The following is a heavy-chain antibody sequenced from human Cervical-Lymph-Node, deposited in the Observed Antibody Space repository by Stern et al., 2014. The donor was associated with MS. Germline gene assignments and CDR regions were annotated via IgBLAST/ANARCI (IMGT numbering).Heavy chain of an antibody. V-gene: IGHV3-72*01. J-gene: IGHJ4*02. CDR2: SRNKANSYST. CDR3: ARGGSSYSSGWYSN. CDR1: GFTFSDHY. D-gene: IGHD6-19*01. Sequence: EVHLVESGGGLVQPGGSLRLSCAVSGFTFSDHYMNWVRQAPGKGLEWVGRSRNKANSYSTEYAASVKGRFTISRDDSENSLYLQMNSLKIEDTAVYYCARGGSSYSSGWYSNWGQGTLVTVSS.